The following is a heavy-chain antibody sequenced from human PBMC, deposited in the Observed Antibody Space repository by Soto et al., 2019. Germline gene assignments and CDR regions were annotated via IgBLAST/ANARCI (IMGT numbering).Heavy chain of an antibody. D-gene: IGHD5-18*01. Sequence: QVQLVQSGAEVREPGASVKVSCKASGYTFTNYGVSWVRQAPGQGLEWMGWIGGYKGNTNYAQKLQGRVTLTTDTSTSTADMELSSLRSDDTAVYYCAPHTLDTGMPSGYWGQGTLVTVSS. CDR2: IGGYKGNT. J-gene: IGHJ4*02. V-gene: IGHV1-18*01. CDR3: APHTLDTGMPSGY. CDR1: GYTFTNYG.